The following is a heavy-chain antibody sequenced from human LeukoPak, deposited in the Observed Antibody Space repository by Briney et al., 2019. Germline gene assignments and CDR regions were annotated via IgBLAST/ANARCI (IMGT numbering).Heavy chain of an antibody. Sequence: GASVTVSFTASGYTFTSNYIHWVRQAPGQGLEWMGMIYPRDGSTGYAQKFQGRVTVTRDTSTSTVHMELSGLRSEDTAVYYCARDQEGFDYWGQGTLVTVSS. CDR1: GYTFTSNY. J-gene: IGHJ4*02. CDR3: ARDQEGFDY. CDR2: IYPRDGST. V-gene: IGHV1-46*01.